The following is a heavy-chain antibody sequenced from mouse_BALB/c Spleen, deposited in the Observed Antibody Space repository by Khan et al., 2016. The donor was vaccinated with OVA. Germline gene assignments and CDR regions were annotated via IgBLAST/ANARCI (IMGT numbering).Heavy chain of an antibody. Sequence: EVHLVESGGGLVKPGGSLKFSCAASGFTFSNYAMSWVRQSPAKRLEWVASISSGDSTYYLDSVKGRFTISRDNARNILYLQMSSLRSEDTAIYYCARDYWFAYWGQGTLVTVSA. CDR1: GFTFSNYA. CDR3: ARDYWFAY. J-gene: IGHJ3*01. CDR2: ISSGDST. V-gene: IGHV5-6-5*01.